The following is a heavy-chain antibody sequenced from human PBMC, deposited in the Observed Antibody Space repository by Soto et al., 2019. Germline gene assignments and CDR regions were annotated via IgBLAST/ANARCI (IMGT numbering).Heavy chain of an antibody. V-gene: IGHV3-33*01. Sequence: PGGSLRLSCAASGFTFSSYGMHWVRQAPGKGLEWVAVIWYDGSNKYYADSVKGRFTISRDNSKNTLYLQMNSLRAEDTAVYYCARARIMITFGGVHDYFDYWGQGTLVTVSS. D-gene: IGHD3-16*01. CDR2: IWYDGSNK. CDR1: GFTFSSYG. CDR3: ARARIMITFGGVHDYFDY. J-gene: IGHJ4*02.